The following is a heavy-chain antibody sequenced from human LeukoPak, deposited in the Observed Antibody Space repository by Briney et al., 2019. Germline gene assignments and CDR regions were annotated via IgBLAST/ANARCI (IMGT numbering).Heavy chain of an antibody. Sequence: GGSLRLSCAASGFTASSNYMSWVRQAPGRGLEWVSVIYSGGSTYYADSVKGRFTISRDNSKNTLYLQMNSLRAEDTAVYYCASLDRYVDTAPRAFDIWGQGTMVTVSS. CDR3: ASLDRYVDTAPRAFDI. CDR2: IYSGGST. V-gene: IGHV3-53*01. CDR1: GFTASSNY. D-gene: IGHD5-18*01. J-gene: IGHJ3*02.